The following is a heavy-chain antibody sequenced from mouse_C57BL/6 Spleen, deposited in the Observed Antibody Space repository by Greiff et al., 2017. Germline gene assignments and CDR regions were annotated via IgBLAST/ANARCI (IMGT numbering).Heavy chain of an antibody. CDR2: IDPNYGGT. Sequence: QVQLQQPGAELVKPGSSVKLSCKASGYTFTSYWMHWVKQRPGRGLEWIGSIDPNYGGTKYNEKFKSKATLTVDKASSTAYMQLSSLNSADSAGYYCAWGDYGSSPYYSMDYWGQGTSVTVSA. CDR1: GYTFTSYW. J-gene: IGHJ4*01. CDR3: AWGDYGSSPYYSMDY. V-gene: IGHV1-72*01. D-gene: IGHD1-1*01.